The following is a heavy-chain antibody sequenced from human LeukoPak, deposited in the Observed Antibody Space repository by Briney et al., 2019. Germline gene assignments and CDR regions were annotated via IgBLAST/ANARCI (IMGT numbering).Heavy chain of an antibody. CDR2: INPRDGGT. V-gene: IGHV1-2*06. Sequence: ASVKVSCKASGYNFVGYYIHWVRQAPGQGLEWMGRINPRDGGTDFAQKFQGRVTMTSDTSISTAYMELSGLRSDDTAVYYCGRDWELRFHQGGLDYWGQGALVTVSS. CDR1: GYNFVGYY. D-gene: IGHD3-3*01. CDR3: GRDWELRFHQGGLDY. J-gene: IGHJ4*02.